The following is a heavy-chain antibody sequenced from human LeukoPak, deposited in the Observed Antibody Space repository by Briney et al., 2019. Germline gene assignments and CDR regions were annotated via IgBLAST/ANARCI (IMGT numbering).Heavy chain of an antibody. CDR1: GYTFTNSD. CDR3: ASNPYHSGYSGRENYYGMDV. D-gene: IGHD3-22*01. Sequence: ASVKVSCKGSGYTFTNSDINWVRQAPGQGLEWMGWISAYNGKANSAQKFQGRVTMTTDTSTSTGYMELRSLSSDDTAVYYCASNPYHSGYSGRENYYGMDVWGQGTTVTVS. V-gene: IGHV1-18*01. J-gene: IGHJ6*02. CDR2: ISAYNGKA.